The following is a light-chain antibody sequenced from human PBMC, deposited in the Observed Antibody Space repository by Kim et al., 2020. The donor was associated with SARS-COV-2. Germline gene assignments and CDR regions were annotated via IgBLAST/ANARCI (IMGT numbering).Light chain of an antibody. CDR2: QDT. CDR1: KLGDKY. J-gene: IGLJ2*01. Sequence: VSPGQTASITCSGDKLGDKYASWYQQKPGQSPVLVIYQDTKRPSGIPGRFSGSSSGNTATLTISGTQAMDEADYYCQAWDRFTVVFGGGTQLTVL. CDR3: QAWDRFTVV. V-gene: IGLV3-1*01.